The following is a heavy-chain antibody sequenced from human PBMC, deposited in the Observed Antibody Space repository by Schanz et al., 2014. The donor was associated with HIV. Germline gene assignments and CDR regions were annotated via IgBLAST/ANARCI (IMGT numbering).Heavy chain of an antibody. CDR2: ISGSSSTI. D-gene: IGHD3-3*01. V-gene: IGHV3-48*02. Sequence: EVQLVESGGGLEQPGGSLRLSCEASGFTLSSYSMNWVRQAPGKGLEWISYISGSSSTIYYAGSVKGRFTISRDNAKNSLFMHMNSLKDDDTAVYYCAREAYYFDFWNGQYYYYGLDVWGQGTTVTVSS. CDR3: AREAYYFDFWNGQYYYYGLDV. J-gene: IGHJ6*02. CDR1: GFTLSSYS.